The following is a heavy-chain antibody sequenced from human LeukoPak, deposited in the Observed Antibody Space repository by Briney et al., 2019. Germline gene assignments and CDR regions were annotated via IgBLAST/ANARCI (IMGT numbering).Heavy chain of an antibody. CDR2: IYTSGST. J-gene: IGHJ5*02. D-gene: IGHD3-3*01. Sequence: PSETLSLTCTVSGGSISSGSYYWSWIRQPAGKGLEWIGRIYTSGSTNYNPSLKSRVTISVDTSKNQFSLKLSSVTAADTAVYYCAGTSITIFGVVYNWFDPWGQGTLVTVSS. CDR1: GGSISSGSYY. CDR3: AGTSITIFGVVYNWFDP. V-gene: IGHV4-61*02.